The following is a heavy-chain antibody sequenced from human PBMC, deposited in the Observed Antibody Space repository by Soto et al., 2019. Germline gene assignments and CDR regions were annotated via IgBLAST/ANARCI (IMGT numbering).Heavy chain of an antibody. Sequence: SEPLSLTCAVYGGSFSGYYWSWIRQPPGKGLEWIGEINHSGSTNYNPSLKSRVTISVDTSKNQFSLKLSSVTAADTAVYYCARGRYFDWHRYLYYWFDPWGQGTLVTVSS. CDR2: INHSGST. D-gene: IGHD3-9*01. V-gene: IGHV4-34*01. CDR3: ARGRYFDWHRYLYYWFDP. CDR1: GGSFSGYY. J-gene: IGHJ5*02.